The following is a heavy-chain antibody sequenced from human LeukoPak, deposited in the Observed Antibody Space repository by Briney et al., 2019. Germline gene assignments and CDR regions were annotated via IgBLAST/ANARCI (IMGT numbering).Heavy chain of an antibody. Sequence: GGSLRLSCAASGFTFSRYNMNWVRQAPGKGLEWVSSISRTGNYIYYADSVKGRFTISRDNAQNSLFLQMNSLRVEDTAVYYCARVLETDCSGGSCYSGLDCWGQGTLVTVSS. CDR1: GFTFSRYN. CDR2: ISRTGNYI. D-gene: IGHD2-15*01. V-gene: IGHV3-21*01. J-gene: IGHJ4*02. CDR3: ARVLETDCSGGSCYSGLDC.